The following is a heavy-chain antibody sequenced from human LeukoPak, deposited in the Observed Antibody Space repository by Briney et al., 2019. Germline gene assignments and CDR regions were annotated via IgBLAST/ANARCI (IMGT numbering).Heavy chain of an antibody. D-gene: IGHD5-12*01. CDR1: GFTFSTYW. CDR3: VKVIYSGWEGELSD. Sequence: PGGSLRLSCAASGFTFSTYWMHWVRQAPGKGLVWVSRINPDGSNTRYADSVMGRFTISRDNAKNTLYLQMNSLRAEDTAVYYCVKVIYSGWEGELSDWGQGTLVTVSS. J-gene: IGHJ4*02. V-gene: IGHV3-74*01. CDR2: INPDGSNT.